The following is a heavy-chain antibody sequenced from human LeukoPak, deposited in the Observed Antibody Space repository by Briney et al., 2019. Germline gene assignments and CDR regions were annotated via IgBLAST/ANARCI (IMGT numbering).Heavy chain of an antibody. Sequence: PSETLSLTCTVSGGSISSYYWSWIRQPAGKGLEWIGRIYTSGSTNYNPSLKSRVTMSVDTSKNQFSLKLSSVTAADTAVYYCARDKNDRSSTSCYAEYYFDYWGQGTLVTVSS. V-gene: IGHV4-4*07. CDR3: ARDKNDRSSTSCYAEYYFDY. D-gene: IGHD2-2*01. J-gene: IGHJ4*02. CDR1: GGSISSYY. CDR2: IYTSGST.